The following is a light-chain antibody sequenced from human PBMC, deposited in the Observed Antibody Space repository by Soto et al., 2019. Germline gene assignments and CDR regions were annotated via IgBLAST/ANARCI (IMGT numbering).Light chain of an antibody. CDR2: KDS. J-gene: IGLJ2*01. Sequence: SYELTQPPSVSVSPGQTARITCSGDALPKQYAHWYQQKPGLAPVLVIYKDSERPSGVPERFSGSSSGTTVTLTISGVQAEDEADYYCQSADNSDTFPVVFGGGTKLTVL. CDR1: ALPKQY. V-gene: IGLV3-25*03. CDR3: QSADNSDTFPVV.